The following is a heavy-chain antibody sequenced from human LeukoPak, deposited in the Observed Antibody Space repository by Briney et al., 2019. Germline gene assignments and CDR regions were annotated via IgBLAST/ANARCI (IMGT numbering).Heavy chain of an antibody. CDR3: AKTPDIRWGGYSYYYGMDV. D-gene: IGHD3-16*01. V-gene: IGHV3-23*01. Sequence: GGSVRLSCAASGFTFSSYSMTGVRQAPGKGLEWLLTISCSGDSTYYADPFKGRLTISRDNSTNTLSLQLKSLRAEYAAVYYCAKTPDIRWGGYSYYYGMDVWGQGSTVTVSS. CDR1: GFTFSSYS. CDR2: ISCSGDST. J-gene: IGHJ6*02.